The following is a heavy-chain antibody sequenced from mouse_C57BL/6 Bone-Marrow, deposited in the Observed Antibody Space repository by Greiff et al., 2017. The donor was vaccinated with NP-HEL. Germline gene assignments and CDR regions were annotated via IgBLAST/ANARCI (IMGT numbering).Heavy chain of an antibody. D-gene: IGHD1-1*01. Sequence: VQLQQSGAELVKPGASVKLSCKASGYTFTSYWMHWVKQRPGQGLEWIGMIHPNSGSTNYNEKFKSKATLTVDKSSSTAYMQLSSLTSEDSAVYYCARSRTYYGSSYENYAMDYWGQGTSVTVSS. V-gene: IGHV1-64*01. J-gene: IGHJ4*01. CDR1: GYTFTSYW. CDR2: IHPNSGST. CDR3: ARSRTYYGSSYENYAMDY.